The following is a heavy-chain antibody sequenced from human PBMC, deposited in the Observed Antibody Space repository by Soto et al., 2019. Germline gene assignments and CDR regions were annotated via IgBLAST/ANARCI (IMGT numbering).Heavy chain of an antibody. CDR1: GYSFTSYW. Sequence: ESLKISCKGSGYSFTSYWIGWVRQMPGKGLEWMGIIYPGDSDTRYSPSFQGQVTISADKSISTAYLQWSSLKASDTAMYYCATHSGPALYYYSSSGMDVGGKGTTVTVP. CDR2: IYPGDSDT. V-gene: IGHV5-51*01. D-gene: IGHD5-12*01. CDR3: ATHSGPALYYYSSSGMDV. J-gene: IGHJ6*04.